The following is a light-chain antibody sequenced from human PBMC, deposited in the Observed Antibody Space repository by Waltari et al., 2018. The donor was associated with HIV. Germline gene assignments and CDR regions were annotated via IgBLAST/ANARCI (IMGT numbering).Light chain of an antibody. J-gene: IGKJ4*01. V-gene: IGKV3-15*01. CDR1: QSLTTQ. CDR3: QQYGSWPLT. Sequence: ETVMTQSPATLSVSPGEGVTLSCRASQSLTTQLAWYQQKPGQPPRLLIYDISMRATGIPVRFIGSGSGTDFTLAITSLQSEDFAVYYCQQYGSWPLTFGGGTKVEIK. CDR2: DIS.